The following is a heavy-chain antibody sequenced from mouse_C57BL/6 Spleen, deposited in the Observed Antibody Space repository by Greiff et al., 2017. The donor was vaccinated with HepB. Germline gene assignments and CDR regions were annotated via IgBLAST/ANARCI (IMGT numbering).Heavy chain of an antibody. D-gene: IGHD1-1*01. J-gene: IGHJ2*01. Sequence: EVQLQQSGGGLVQPGGSLSLSCAASGFTFTDYYMSWVRQPPGKALEWLGFIRNKANGYTTEYSASVKGRFTISRDNSQSILYRQMNALRAEDSATYYCTRFPLISTVSYFDYWGQGTTLTVSS. CDR1: GFTFTDYY. V-gene: IGHV7-3*01. CDR2: IRNKANGYTT. CDR3: TRFPLISTVSYFDY.